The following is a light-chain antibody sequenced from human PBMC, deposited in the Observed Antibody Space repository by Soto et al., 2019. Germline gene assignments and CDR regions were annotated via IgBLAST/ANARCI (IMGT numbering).Light chain of an antibody. CDR1: QNINRG. J-gene: IGKJ1*01. Sequence: DIQMTQSPSALSASVGDRVVITCRASQNINRGLAWYQKKPGEAPKLLIFKASTAQGGVPSRFSGSGAGTDFSLTISSLQPDDFATYYCQHYASFLRTFGQGTKVEIK. CDR2: KAS. V-gene: IGKV1-5*03. CDR3: QHYASFLRT.